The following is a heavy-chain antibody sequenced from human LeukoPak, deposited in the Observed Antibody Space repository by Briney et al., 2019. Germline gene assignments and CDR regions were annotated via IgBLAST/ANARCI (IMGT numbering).Heavy chain of an antibody. V-gene: IGHV3-23*01. CDR1: GFTFSSYA. CDR3: AKGSPFLWFGELSGCYLDY. CDR2: ISGSGGST. J-gene: IGHJ4*02. D-gene: IGHD3-10*01. Sequence: GGSLRLSCAASGFTFSSYAMSWVRQAPGKGLEWVSAISGSGGSTYYADSVKGRFTISRDNSKNTLYLQMNSLRAEDTAVYYCAKGSPFLWFGELSGCYLDYWGQGTLVTVSS.